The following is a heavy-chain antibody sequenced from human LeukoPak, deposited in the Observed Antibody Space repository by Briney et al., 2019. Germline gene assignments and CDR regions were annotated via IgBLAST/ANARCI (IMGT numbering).Heavy chain of an antibody. CDR3: ARGPYNYYNYMDV. CDR2: IYYSGST. D-gene: IGHD2-21*01. CDR1: GGSISSYY. Sequence: SETLSLTCTVSGGSISSYYWSWIRQPPGKGLEWIGYIYYSGSTNYNPSLKSRVTISVDTSKNQFSLKLSSVTAADTAMYYCARGPYNYYNYMDVWGKGTTVTVSS. V-gene: IGHV4-59*12. J-gene: IGHJ6*03.